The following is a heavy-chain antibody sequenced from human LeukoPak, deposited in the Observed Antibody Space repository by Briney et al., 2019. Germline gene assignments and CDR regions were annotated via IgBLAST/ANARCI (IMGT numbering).Heavy chain of an antibody. CDR2: ISSSGSTI. J-gene: IGHJ4*02. CDR1: GFTFSIYE. Sequence: GGSLRLSCAPSGFTFSIYEMNGVRQAPGEGLEGGSYISSSGSTIYYTDPVKGRYTISRDNAKNSLYLKMNSVRAEDTAVYYCARVGYSYGYAGFDYWGQGTLVTVSS. V-gene: IGHV3-48*03. D-gene: IGHD5-18*01. CDR3: ARVGYSYGYAGFDY.